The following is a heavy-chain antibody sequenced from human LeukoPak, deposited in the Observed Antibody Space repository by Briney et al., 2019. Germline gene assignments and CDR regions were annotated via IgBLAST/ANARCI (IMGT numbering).Heavy chain of an antibody. Sequence: PSETLSLTCAVYGGSFSGYYWSWIRQPPGKGLEWIGEINHSGSTNYNPSLKSRVTISVDRSKNQFSLKLSSVTAADTAVYYCARRRYWYFDLWGRGTLVTVSS. CDR3: ARRRYWYFDL. V-gene: IGHV4-34*01. CDR1: GGSFSGYY. J-gene: IGHJ2*01. CDR2: INHSGST.